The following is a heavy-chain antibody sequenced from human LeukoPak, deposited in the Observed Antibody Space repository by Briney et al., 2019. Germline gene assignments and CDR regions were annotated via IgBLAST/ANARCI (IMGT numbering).Heavy chain of an antibody. Sequence: PGGSLRLSCAASGFTFSSYWMHWVRQAQGKGLVWVSRINSDGSSTSYADSVKGRFTISRDNAKNTLYLQMNSLRAEDTAVYYCARATTVTDDAFDIWGQGTMVTVSS. J-gene: IGHJ3*02. CDR1: GFTFSSYW. CDR3: ARATTVTDDAFDI. V-gene: IGHV3-74*01. D-gene: IGHD4-17*01. CDR2: INSDGSST.